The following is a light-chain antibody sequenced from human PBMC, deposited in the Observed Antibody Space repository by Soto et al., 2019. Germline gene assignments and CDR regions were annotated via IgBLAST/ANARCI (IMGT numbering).Light chain of an antibody. Sequence: QSVLTQSPSASASLGASVKLTCTLSSGHSSYAIAWHQQQPEKGPRYLMKLDSDGSHTKGDAIPDRFSGSSSGAERYLTISSLQSDDEADYYCQTWGTGSHVVFGGGTKLTVL. J-gene: IGLJ2*01. V-gene: IGLV4-69*01. CDR2: LDSDGSH. CDR3: QTWGTGSHVV. CDR1: SGHSSYA.